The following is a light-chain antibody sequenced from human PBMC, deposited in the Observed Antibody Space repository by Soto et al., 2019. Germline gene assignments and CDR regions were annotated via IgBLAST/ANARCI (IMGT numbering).Light chain of an antibody. CDR3: NSYTSTSTVV. Sequence: QSVLTQPASVSGSPGQSITISCTGTSSDVGGYNYVSWYQHNPGKAPKLMIFDVSNRPSGVSNRFSGSKSGNTASLTISGLQAEDEADYYCNSYTSTSTVVFGGGTKLTVL. V-gene: IGLV2-14*03. J-gene: IGLJ2*01. CDR1: SSDVGGYNY. CDR2: DVS.